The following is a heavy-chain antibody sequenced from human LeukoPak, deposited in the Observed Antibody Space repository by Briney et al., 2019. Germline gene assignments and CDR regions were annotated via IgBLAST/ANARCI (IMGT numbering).Heavy chain of an antibody. CDR2: IFGDGSST. J-gene: IGHJ4*02. V-gene: IGHV3-74*01. Sequence: GGSLRLSCAASGFTFNDHLMHWVRQAPGQGLVWVARIFGDGSSTTYADSVKGRFTISRDDAKNTLYLQMNSLRAEDTAVYYCTRGRIASSYYYFDYWGQGTLVTVSS. CDR1: GFTFNDHL. D-gene: IGHD6-13*01. CDR3: TRGRIASSYYYFDY.